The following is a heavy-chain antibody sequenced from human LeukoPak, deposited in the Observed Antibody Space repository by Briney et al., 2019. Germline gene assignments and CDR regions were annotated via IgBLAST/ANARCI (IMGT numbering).Heavy chain of an antibody. CDR1: GGTFSSYA. J-gene: IGHJ5*02. CDR2: IIPIFGTA. V-gene: IGHV1-69*06. D-gene: IGHD3-10*01. CDR3: ARGRDVRFGESPATARMGWFDP. Sequence: ASVKVSCKASGGTFSSYAIRWVRQAPGQGLEWMGGIIPIFGTANYAQKFQGRVTITADKSTSTAYMELSSLRSEDRAVYCWARGRDVRFGESPATARMGWFDPWGQGTLVTVSS.